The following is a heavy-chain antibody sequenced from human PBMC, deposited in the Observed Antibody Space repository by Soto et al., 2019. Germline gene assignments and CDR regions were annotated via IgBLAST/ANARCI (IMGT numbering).Heavy chain of an antibody. CDR2: LNDSGGT. CDR3: ARGRGGVQH. J-gene: IGHJ1*01. V-gene: IGHV4-34*01. D-gene: IGHD3-10*01. CDR1: GGSFSGYY. Sequence: SETLSLTCAVYGGSFSGYYWSWIRQPPGKGLGWIGELNDSGGTNYNASLKSRVSISVDTSKNHFSLRLSFVTAADTAVYYCARGRGGVQHWGQGTLVTVSS.